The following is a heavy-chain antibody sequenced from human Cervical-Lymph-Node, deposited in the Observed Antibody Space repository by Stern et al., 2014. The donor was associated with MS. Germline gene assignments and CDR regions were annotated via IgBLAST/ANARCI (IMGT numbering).Heavy chain of an antibody. J-gene: IGHJ4*02. D-gene: IGHD3-22*01. CDR1: GFTFSNYA. CDR2: ISNDGGST. V-gene: IGHV3-23*04. CDR3: AKETADLLIVAPDYFDY. Sequence: EDQLVESGGGLAQPGGSLRLSCAASGFTFSNYAMHWVRQAPGKGLEWVAGISNDGGSTYDADSVKGRFTISRDNSKNTVYLQMNSLRAEDTALYYCAKETADLLIVAPDYFDYWGRGTLVTVSS.